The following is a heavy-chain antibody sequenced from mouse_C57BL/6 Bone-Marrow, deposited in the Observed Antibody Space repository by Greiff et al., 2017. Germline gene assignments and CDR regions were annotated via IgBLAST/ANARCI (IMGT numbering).Heavy chain of an antibody. CDR3: ARWDYSPLYAMDY. CDR2: ISYSGST. J-gene: IGHJ4*01. Sequence: EVQLQESGPGLAKPSQTLSLTCSVTGYSITSDYWNWIRKFPGKKLEYMGYISYSGSTDYNPSHKSRISITRDTSKNQYYLQLNSVTTEDTATYYCARWDYSPLYAMDYWGQGTSVTVSS. D-gene: IGHD2-12*01. V-gene: IGHV3-8*01. CDR1: GYSITSDY.